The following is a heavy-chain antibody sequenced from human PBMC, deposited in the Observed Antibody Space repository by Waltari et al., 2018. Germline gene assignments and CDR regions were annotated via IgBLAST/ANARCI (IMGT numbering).Heavy chain of an antibody. V-gene: IGHV3-48*03. Sequence: EVQLVESGGGLIQPGGPLRLSCAASGFTFSSYEMNWVRQAPGKGLEWASYISRSGSTIYYADSVKGRFTISSDNARTSLLLQMNTLRGEDTAVYYCARDFDYYDFWSGYPTNGMDVWGHGTTVTVCS. CDR3: ARDFDYYDFWSGYPTNGMDV. D-gene: IGHD3-3*01. CDR2: ISRSGSTI. J-gene: IGHJ6*02. CDR1: GFTFSSYE.